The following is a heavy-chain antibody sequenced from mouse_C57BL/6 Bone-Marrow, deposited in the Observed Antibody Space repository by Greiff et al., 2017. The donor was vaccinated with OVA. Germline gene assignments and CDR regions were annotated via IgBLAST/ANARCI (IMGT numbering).Heavy chain of an antibody. D-gene: IGHD2-3*01. CDR2: IRNKANGYTT. CDR1: GFTFTDYY. J-gene: IGHJ2*01. V-gene: IGHV7-3*01. Sequence: EVKVVESGGGLVQPGGSLSLSCAASGFTFTDYYMSWVRQPPGKALEWLGFIRNKANGYTTEYSASVKGRFTISRDNFQSILYLQMNALRAEDSATYYCARFSAGWLYFDYWGQGTTLTVSS. CDR3: ARFSAGWLYFDY.